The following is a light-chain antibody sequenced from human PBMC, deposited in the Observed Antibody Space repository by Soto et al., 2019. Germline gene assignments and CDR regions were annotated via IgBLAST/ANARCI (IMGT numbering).Light chain of an antibody. CDR2: DAS. Sequence: DIQLTQSPSFLSPSLGDRVTITCRASQDISSSLAWYQQKPGKAPKLLIYDASTLQTGVPSRFRGSGSGTEFTLTISSLQPEDFATYSCQQLASCPLGTFGGGTKVDIK. CDR3: QQLASCPLGT. J-gene: IGKJ4*01. V-gene: IGKV1-9*01. CDR1: QDISSS.